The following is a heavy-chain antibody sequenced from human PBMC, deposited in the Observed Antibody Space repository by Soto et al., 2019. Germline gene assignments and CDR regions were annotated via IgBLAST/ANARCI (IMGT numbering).Heavy chain of an antibody. CDR1: GFTFSSYG. V-gene: IGHV3-30*18. Sequence: PGGSLRLSCAASGFTFSSYGMHWVRQAPGKGLEWVAVISCDGSNKYYADSVKGRFTISRDNSKNTLYLQMNSLRAEDTAVYYCAKAEIVVVADYYYYYGMDVWGQGTTVTVSS. CDR2: ISCDGSNK. CDR3: AKAEIVVVADYYYYYGMDV. J-gene: IGHJ6*02. D-gene: IGHD3-22*01.